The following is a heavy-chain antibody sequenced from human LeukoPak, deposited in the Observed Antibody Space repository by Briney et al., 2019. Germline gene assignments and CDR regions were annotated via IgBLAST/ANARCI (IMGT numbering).Heavy chain of an antibody. V-gene: IGHV1-69*01. CDR1: GGTLSDHV. D-gene: IGHD3-9*01. CDR3: ATYDVLTGIEY. Sequence: SSVKVSCKASGGTLSDHVISWVRQAPGHGLEWMGGIIPLKGTSKRTQKLQDRATISADESTNTVHMEVRSLRSEDTALYYCATYDVLTGIEYWGQGTPLIVSS. CDR2: IIPLKGTS. J-gene: IGHJ4*02.